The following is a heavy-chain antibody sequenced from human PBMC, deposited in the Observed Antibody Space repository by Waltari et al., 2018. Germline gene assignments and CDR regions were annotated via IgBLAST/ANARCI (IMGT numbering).Heavy chain of an antibody. CDR2: IIPIFGTP. CDR3: ARARDYYDSSGYYRSAFDI. Sequence: QVQLVQSGAEVKKPGSSVKVSCKASGGTFSSYAISWVRQAPGQGLEWMGGIIPIFGTPNYAQKSQGRVTITAAESTSTAYMELSSLRSEDTAVYYCARARDYYDSSGYYRSAFDIWGQGTMVTVSS. J-gene: IGHJ3*02. D-gene: IGHD3-22*01. V-gene: IGHV1-69*01. CDR1: GGTFSSYA.